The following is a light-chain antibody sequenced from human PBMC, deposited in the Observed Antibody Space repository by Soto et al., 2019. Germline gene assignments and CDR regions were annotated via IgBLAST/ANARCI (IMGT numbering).Light chain of an antibody. CDR2: GAS. CDR3: QQYNNWPPMA. J-gene: IGKJ1*01. CDR1: QSVSSN. Sequence: EIVMTQSPATLSVSPGERATLSCRASQSVSSNLAWYQQKPGQAPRLLIYGASTRATGIPARFSGSGSVTEFTLTISSRQSEDFAVYYCQQYNNWPPMAFGQGTKVEIK. V-gene: IGKV3-15*01.